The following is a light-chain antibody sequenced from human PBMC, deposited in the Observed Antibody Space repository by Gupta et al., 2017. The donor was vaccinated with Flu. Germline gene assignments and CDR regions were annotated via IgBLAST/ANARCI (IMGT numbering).Light chain of an antibody. V-gene: IGLV7-46*01. CDR2: DTS. Sequence: AVVPQEPSLTVSPGGTVTLTCGSSTGAVTSGHSPYWFQQKPGQAHRTLLYDTSNKHAWTPARFSGAIRGAKAARTLSGAQTEDEDEYYCAPGDSGAWVFGGGTKLTVL. CDR1: TGAVTSGHS. J-gene: IGLJ3*02. CDR3: APGDSGAWV.